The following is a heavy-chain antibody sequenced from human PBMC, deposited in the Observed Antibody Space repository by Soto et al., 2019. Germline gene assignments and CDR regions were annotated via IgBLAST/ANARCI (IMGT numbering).Heavy chain of an antibody. CDR2: VIPIVGTP. CDR1: GGTFSSYA. D-gene: IGHD6-6*01. Sequence: SVKVSCKASGGTFSSYAISWVRQAPGQGLEWMGGVIPIVGTPNYAQKFQGRVTITADESTSTVYMELSSLISEDTAVYFCARGYSSSSDPFDYWGQGTLVTVSS. CDR3: ARGYSSSSDPFDY. V-gene: IGHV1-69*13. J-gene: IGHJ4*02.